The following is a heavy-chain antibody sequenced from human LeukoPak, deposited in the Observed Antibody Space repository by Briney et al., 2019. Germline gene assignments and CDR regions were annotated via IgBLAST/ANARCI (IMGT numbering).Heavy chain of an antibody. J-gene: IGHJ6*03. Sequence: SETLSLTCTVSGGSISSYYWSWIRQPPGKGLEWIGYIYYSGSTNYNPSLKSRVTISVDTSKNQFSLKLSSVTAADTAVYYCARGLGATTGWDYYYYMDVWGKGTTVTISS. CDR1: GGSISSYY. CDR3: ARGLGATTGWDYYYYMDV. D-gene: IGHD1-26*01. CDR2: IYYSGST. V-gene: IGHV4-59*01.